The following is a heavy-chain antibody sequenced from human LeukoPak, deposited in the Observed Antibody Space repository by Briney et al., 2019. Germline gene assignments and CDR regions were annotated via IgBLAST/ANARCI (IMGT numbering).Heavy chain of an antibody. CDR3: AKVFPTRTTVTTGYFDY. J-gene: IGHJ4*02. V-gene: IGHV3-23*01. D-gene: IGHD4-17*01. CDR2: ISGRGDST. CDR1: GFTFSSYA. Sequence: GGSLRLSCSASGFTFSSYAMIWVRQAPGKGLECGSAISGRGDSTYYADSVKGRFPVSRDNSQNTLYLQMNSLRAEDTAIYYCAKVFPTRTTVTTGYFDYWGQGTLVTVSS.